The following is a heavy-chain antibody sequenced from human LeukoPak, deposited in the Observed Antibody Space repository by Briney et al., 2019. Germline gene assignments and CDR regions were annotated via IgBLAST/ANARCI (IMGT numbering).Heavy chain of an antibody. CDR2: IYYSGST. CDR1: GGSISSSSYY. CDR3: ARDHIEAWNLYYMDV. Sequence: SETLSLTCTVSGGSISSSSYYWGWIRQPPGKGLEWIGSIYYSGSTYYNPSLKSRVTISVDTSKNQFSLKLSSVTAADTAVYYCARDHIEAWNLYYMDVWGKGTTVTVSS. V-gene: IGHV4-39*07. D-gene: IGHD1-7*01. J-gene: IGHJ6*03.